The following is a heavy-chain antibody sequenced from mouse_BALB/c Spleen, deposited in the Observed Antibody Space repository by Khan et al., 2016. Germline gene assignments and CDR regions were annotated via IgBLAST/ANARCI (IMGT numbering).Heavy chain of an antibody. D-gene: IGHD3-2*01. Sequence: VQLQQSGTVLARPGASVKMSCKASGYTFSSYWMHWVKQRPGQGLEWIGVIYPGNSDATYNQKFKGKAELTAVTSTSTAYMELSSLTNEDSAVYYCTRVDTTGYAWFVYWGQGTLVTVSA. CDR2: IYPGNSDA. CDR3: TRVDTTGYAWFVY. V-gene: IGHV1-5*01. CDR1: GYTFSSYW. J-gene: IGHJ3*01.